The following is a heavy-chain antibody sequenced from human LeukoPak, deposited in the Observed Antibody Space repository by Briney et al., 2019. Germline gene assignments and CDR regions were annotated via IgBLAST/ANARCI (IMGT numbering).Heavy chain of an antibody. Sequence: GKSLTLSRVASQFTFSHYGMHWVRQAPGKGLEWVAVIWNDGSSQYYADSVKGRFTISRDNFQKTVYLQMNSLRAEDTAVYYCAKDAQRGFDYSNSLEYWGQGTLVTVSS. J-gene: IGHJ4*02. V-gene: IGHV3-33*06. CDR2: IWNDGSSQ. CDR3: AKDAQRGFDYSNSLEY. D-gene: IGHD4-11*01. CDR1: QFTFSHYG.